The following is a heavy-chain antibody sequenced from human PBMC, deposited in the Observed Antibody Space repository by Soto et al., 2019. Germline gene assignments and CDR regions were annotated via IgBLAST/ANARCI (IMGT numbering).Heavy chain of an antibody. Sequence: GGSLRLSCAASGFSFSSYTVDWVRQAPGKGLQWVSSISITGSYIYYADSVKGRFAISRDNAQNSLYLHMNSLRADDTAVYYCARGAIRGYSYGHSDYWGQGTTATVSS. CDR2: ISITGSYI. CDR3: ARGAIRGYSYGHSDY. J-gene: IGHJ6*02. V-gene: IGHV3-21*01. CDR1: GFSFSSYT. D-gene: IGHD5-18*01.